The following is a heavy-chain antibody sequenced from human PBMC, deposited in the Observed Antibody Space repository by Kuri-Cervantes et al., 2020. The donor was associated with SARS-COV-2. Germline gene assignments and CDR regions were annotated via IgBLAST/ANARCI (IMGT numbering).Heavy chain of an antibody. Sequence: GSLRLSCTVSGGSISSYYWSWIRQPPGKGLEWIGYIYYSGSTNYNPSLKSRVTISVDTSKNQFSLKLSSVTAADTAVYYCARDKTSGGWFDPWGKGTLVTVSS. D-gene: IGHD3-16*01. V-gene: IGHV4-59*01. J-gene: IGHJ5*02. CDR1: GGSISSYY. CDR2: IYYSGST. CDR3: ARDKTSGGWFDP.